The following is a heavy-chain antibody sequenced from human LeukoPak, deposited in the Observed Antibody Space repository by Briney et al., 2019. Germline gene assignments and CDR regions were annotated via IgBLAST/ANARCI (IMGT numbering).Heavy chain of an antibody. CDR1: GFTFSNYA. CDR3: AKDRCTNGVCYFDS. J-gene: IGHJ4*02. Sequence: GGSLRLSCAASGFTFSNYAMDWVRQAPGKGLEWVSGISGSGGSAYYADSVKGRFTISRDSSKNTLFLQMNRLRAEDTAVYYCAKDRCTNGVCYFDSRGQGTLVTVSS. D-gene: IGHD2-8*01. V-gene: IGHV3-23*01. CDR2: ISGSGGSA.